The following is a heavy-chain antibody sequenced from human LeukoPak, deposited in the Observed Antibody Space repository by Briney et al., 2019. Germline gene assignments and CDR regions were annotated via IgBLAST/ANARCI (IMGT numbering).Heavy chain of an antibody. D-gene: IGHD2-15*01. Sequence: GGSLRLSCAASGFSFSAYWMTWVRQAPGTGLEWVANINPAGSETYYMDPVKGRFSISRDNAKNLVYLQMNSLRAEDTAVYHCARFGYVAAVDVWGQGTPVTVSS. CDR2: INPAGSET. V-gene: IGHV3-7*01. J-gene: IGHJ4*02. CDR3: ARFGYVAAVDV. CDR1: GFSFSAYW.